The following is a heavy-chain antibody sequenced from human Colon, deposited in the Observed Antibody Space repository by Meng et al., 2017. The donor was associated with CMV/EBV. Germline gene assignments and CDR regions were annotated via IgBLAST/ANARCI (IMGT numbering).Heavy chain of an antibody. CDR2: ITGSSNYI. CDR3: AKVVAVAGTNSYYGMDV. Sequence: LSLTCVASGFTFSSYTMHWVRQAPGKGLEWVSSITGSSNYIYYADSVKCRFTVSRDNAKNSLFLQMNSLTAEDTALYYCAKVVAVAGTNSYYGMDVWGQGAKVTVSS. V-gene: IGHV3-21*01. CDR1: GFTFSSYT. J-gene: IGHJ6*02. D-gene: IGHD6-19*01.